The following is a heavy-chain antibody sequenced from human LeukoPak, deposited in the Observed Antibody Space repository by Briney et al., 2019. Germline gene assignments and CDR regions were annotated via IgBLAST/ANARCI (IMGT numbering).Heavy chain of an antibody. J-gene: IGHJ4*02. D-gene: IGHD5-12*01. Sequence: GGSLRLSCAACGFSFSNYAMRWVRQAPGKGLEWVSTIIGSGGSTYYADSVKGRFTISRDNSKNTLYLQMNSLRAEDTAAYYCAKGLRGYRKFDYWGQGSLVTVSS. CDR2: IIGSGGST. CDR1: GFSFSNYA. CDR3: AKGLRGYRKFDY. V-gene: IGHV3-23*01.